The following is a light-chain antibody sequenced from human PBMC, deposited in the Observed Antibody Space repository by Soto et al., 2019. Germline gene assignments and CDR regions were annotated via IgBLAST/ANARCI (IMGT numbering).Light chain of an antibody. J-gene: IGLJ1*01. Sequence: SVLTQPGSVSGSPGQSITIFCTGTSSDVGGYNYVSWYQQHPGKAPKRMIYEVSNRPSGVSNRFSGSKSGNTASLTISGLQAEDEADYYCSSYTSSSTLAFGTGTKATVL. CDR3: SSYTSSSTLA. V-gene: IGLV2-14*01. CDR2: EVS. CDR1: SSDVGGYNY.